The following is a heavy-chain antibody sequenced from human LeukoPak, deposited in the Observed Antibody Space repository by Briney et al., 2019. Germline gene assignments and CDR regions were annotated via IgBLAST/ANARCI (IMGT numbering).Heavy chain of an antibody. CDR1: GDSINSSDYY. CDR2: IYYSGST. J-gene: IGHJ4*02. CDR3: ARHGNWDPFDY. D-gene: IGHD7-27*01. V-gene: IGHV4-39*01. Sequence: SETLSLTCTVSGDSINSSDYYWAWIRQPPGEGLEWIGTIYYSGSTYYKSSLRSRLTISVDSSKNQFSLKMISVTAADTGVYYCARHGNWDPFDYWGQGALVTVSS.